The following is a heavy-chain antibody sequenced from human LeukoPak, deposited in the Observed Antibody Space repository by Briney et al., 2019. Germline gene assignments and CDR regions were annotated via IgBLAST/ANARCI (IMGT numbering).Heavy chain of an antibody. Sequence: SETLSLTCTVSGGSISSYYWSWIRQSPGKGLEWIGYIYYTGSSNYNPSLKSRVTTSLHTSKNQFSLKLSSVTAADTAVYYCVRALVGATRGFDYWGQGTPVTVSS. J-gene: IGHJ4*02. CDR2: IYYTGSS. D-gene: IGHD1-26*01. CDR3: VRALVGATRGFDY. CDR1: GGSISSYY. V-gene: IGHV4-59*01.